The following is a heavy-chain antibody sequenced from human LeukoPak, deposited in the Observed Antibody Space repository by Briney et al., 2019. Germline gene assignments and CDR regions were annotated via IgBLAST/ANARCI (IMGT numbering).Heavy chain of an antibody. CDR3: ASYGSGSSFDY. CDR2: IYYSGST. CDR1: GGSISSYY. D-gene: IGHD3-10*01. J-gene: IGHJ4*02. Sequence: SETQSLTCTVSGGSISSYYWSWIRQPPGKGLEWIGYIYYSGSTNYNPSLKSRVTISVDTSKNQFSLKLSSVTAADTAVYYCASYGSGSSFDYWGQGTLVTVSS. V-gene: IGHV4-59*01.